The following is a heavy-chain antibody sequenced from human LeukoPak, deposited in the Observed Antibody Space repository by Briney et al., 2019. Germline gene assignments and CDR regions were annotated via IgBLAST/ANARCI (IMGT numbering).Heavy chain of an antibody. CDR1: GYSISSGYY. CDR2: IYHSGST. D-gene: IGHD3-3*01. V-gene: IGHV4-38-2*01. Sequence: SETLSLTCAVSGYSISSGYYWGWIRQPPGKGLEWIGSIYHSGSTYYNPSLKSRVTISVDTSKNQFSLKLSSVTAAVTAVYYCARVRCYDFWSGYNDLFDYWGQGTLVTVSS. J-gene: IGHJ4*02. CDR3: ARVRCYDFWSGYNDLFDY.